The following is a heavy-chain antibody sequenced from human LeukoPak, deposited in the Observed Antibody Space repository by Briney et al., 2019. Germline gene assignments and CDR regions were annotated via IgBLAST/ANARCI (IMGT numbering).Heavy chain of an antibody. CDR2: ISGSGGST. D-gene: IGHD6-13*01. CDR3: AKVGGRSSSLYYGMDV. Sequence: GGSLRLSCAASGFTFSSYAMSWVRQAPGKGLEWVSAISGSGGSTYYADSVKGRFTISRDNSENTLYLQMNSLRAEDTAVYYCAKVGGRSSSLYYGMDVWGQGTTVTVSS. J-gene: IGHJ6*02. V-gene: IGHV3-23*01. CDR1: GFTFSSYA.